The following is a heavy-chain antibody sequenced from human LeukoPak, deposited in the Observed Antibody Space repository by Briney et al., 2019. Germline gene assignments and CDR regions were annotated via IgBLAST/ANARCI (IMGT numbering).Heavy chain of an antibody. CDR3: AKLIRDFWSGYSGDY. J-gene: IGHJ4*02. D-gene: IGHD3-3*01. CDR1: GFTFSSYE. V-gene: IGHV3-23*01. Sequence: GGSLRLSCAASGFTFSSYEMNWVRQTPGKGLEWVSAISGPGGSTYYADSVKGRFTISRDNSKNTLFLQINSLRAEDTAVYYCAKLIRDFWSGYSGDYWGQGTLVTVSS. CDR2: ISGPGGST.